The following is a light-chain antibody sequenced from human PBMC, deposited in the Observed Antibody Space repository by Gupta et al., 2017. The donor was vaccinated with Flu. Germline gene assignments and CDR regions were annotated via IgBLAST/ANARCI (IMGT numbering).Light chain of an antibody. CDR2: KAS. CDR1: QSISSW. J-gene: IGKJ1*01. Sequence: IQMTQSPSTLSASVGDRVTITCRASQSISSWLAWYQQKPGKAPKLLIYKASSLEGGVPSRFSGSRSGTSGAEFTLTISSLQPDDFATYYCQQYNSYSWTFGQGTKVEIK. V-gene: IGKV1-5*03. CDR3: QQYNSYSWT.